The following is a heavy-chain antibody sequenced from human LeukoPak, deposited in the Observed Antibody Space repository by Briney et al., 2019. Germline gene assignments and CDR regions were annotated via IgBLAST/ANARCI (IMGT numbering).Heavy chain of an antibody. V-gene: IGHV1-69*13. CDR1: GGTFSSYA. CDR3: ARDIAAAGEYFQH. CDR2: IIPIFGTA. D-gene: IGHD6-13*01. Sequence: ASVKVSCKASGGTFSSYAIIWVRQAPGQGLEWMGGIIPIFGTANYAQKFQGRVTITADESTSTAYMELSSLRSEDTAVYYCARDIAAAGEYFQHWGQGTLVTVPS. J-gene: IGHJ1*01.